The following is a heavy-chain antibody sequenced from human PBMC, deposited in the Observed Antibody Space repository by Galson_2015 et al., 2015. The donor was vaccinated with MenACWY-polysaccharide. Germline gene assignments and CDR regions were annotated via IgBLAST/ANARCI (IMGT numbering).Heavy chain of an antibody. V-gene: IGHV3-7*01. CDR2: ISLDGTTK. J-gene: IGHJ4*02. CDR1: GFTFSKNW. Sequence: SLRLSCAASGFTFSKNWMTWVRQAPGKGLEWVANISLDGTTKYYVGSVRGRFTISRDNADNLLFLQLNSLRAEDTALYYCVRGGADRETDCRWGQGPLVTVSS. CDR3: VRGGADRETDCR. D-gene: IGHD2-21*02.